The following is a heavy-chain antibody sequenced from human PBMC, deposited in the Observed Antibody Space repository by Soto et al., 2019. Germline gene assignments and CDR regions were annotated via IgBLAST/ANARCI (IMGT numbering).Heavy chain of an antibody. V-gene: IGHV1-46*03. CDR3: ARVGSWPQWDY. CDR2: INPSGGST. J-gene: IGHJ4*02. CDR1: GYTFTSYY. Sequence: ASVKVSCKTSGYTFTSYYMHWVRQAPGQGLEWMGIINPSGGSTSYAQKFQGRVTMTRDTSTSTVYMELSSLRSEDTAVYYCARVGSWPQWDYWGQGTLVTVSS. D-gene: IGHD6-13*01.